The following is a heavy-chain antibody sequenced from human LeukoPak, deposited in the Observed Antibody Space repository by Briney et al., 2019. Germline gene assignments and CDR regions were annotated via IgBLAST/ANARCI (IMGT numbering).Heavy chain of an antibody. J-gene: IGHJ5*02. CDR2: ILSSGSN. Sequence: PSETLSLTCSVSGDSISNYYWNWIRQSPGKGLEWIGYILSSGSNHHNPSLASRISLSMDPSKNQFSLKLSSVTAADTAVYYCARRVISEFSIDKGNWLDPWGQGTLVTVSS. D-gene: IGHD3-3*02. CDR1: GDSISNYY. CDR3: ARRVISEFSIDKGNWLDP. V-gene: IGHV4-4*09.